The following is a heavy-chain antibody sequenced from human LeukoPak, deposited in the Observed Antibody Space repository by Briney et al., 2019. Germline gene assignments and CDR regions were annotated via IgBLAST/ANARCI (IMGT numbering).Heavy chain of an antibody. D-gene: IGHD6-19*01. Sequence: PSETLSLTCTVSGGSISSYYWSWIRQPPGKGLEWIGYIYYSGSTNYNPSLKSRVTISVDTSKSRFSLNLDSVTAADTAVYYCARRGPIAVAGHFDYWGQGTLVTVSS. CDR1: GGSISSYY. CDR3: ARRGPIAVAGHFDY. J-gene: IGHJ4*02. CDR2: IYYSGST. V-gene: IGHV4-59*01.